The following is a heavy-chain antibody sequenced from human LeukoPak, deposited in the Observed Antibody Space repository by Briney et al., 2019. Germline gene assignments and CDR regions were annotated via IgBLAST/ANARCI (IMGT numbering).Heavy chain of an antibody. Sequence: GGSLRLSCAASGFTFSNYAMTWVRQTPGKGLEWVSAISGSGTNTYYADSAKGRFSISRDNSKNTLYLQMNSLRAEDTALYYRARTCGGNCYGTLESWGQGTLVTVSS. CDR2: ISGSGTNT. D-gene: IGHD2-21*02. V-gene: IGHV3-23*01. CDR1: GFTFSNYA. J-gene: IGHJ4*02. CDR3: ARTCGGNCYGTLES.